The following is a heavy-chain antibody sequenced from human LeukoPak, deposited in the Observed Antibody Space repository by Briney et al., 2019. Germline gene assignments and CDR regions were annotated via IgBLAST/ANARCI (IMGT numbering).Heavy chain of an antibody. V-gene: IGHV4-59*08. CDR3: ARHEGSLDAFDI. J-gene: IGHJ3*02. CDR2: IFYSGNT. CDR1: GVSISSYY. D-gene: IGHD1-26*01. Sequence: SETLSLTCTVSGVSISSYYWSWIRQPPGKGLEWIGYIFYSGNTIYNPSLRSRVTISADTSKNHFSLKLSSVTAADTAVYYCARHEGSLDAFDIWGQGTMVTVSS.